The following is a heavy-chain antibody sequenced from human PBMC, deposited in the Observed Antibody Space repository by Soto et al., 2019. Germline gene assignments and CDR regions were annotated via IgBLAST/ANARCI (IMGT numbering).Heavy chain of an antibody. CDR1: GYTFTSYG. J-gene: IGHJ6*03. Sequence: ASVKVSCKASGYTFTSYGISWVRQAPGQGLEWMGWISAYNGNTNYAQKFQGRVTMTRNTSTSTVYMELSSLRSEDTAVYYCARGPILRFLEWPPHYYYMDVWGKGTTVTVSS. CDR2: ISAYNGNT. CDR3: ARGPILRFLEWPPHYYYMDV. D-gene: IGHD3-3*01. V-gene: IGHV1-18*01.